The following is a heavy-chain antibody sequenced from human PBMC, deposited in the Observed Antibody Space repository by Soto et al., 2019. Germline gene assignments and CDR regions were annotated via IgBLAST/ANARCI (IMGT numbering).Heavy chain of an antibody. J-gene: IGHJ4*02. CDR1: GGSIGSGGYS. CDR2: MYHSGST. Sequence: SETLSLTCAVSGGSIGSGGYSWSWIRQPPGKGLEWIGYMYHSGSTYYNPSLKSRVTISIDGSKNQFSLKLSSVTAADTAVYYCARVPDYGGQGILVTVAS. CDR3: ARVPDY. D-gene: IGHD2-2*01. V-gene: IGHV4-30-2*01.